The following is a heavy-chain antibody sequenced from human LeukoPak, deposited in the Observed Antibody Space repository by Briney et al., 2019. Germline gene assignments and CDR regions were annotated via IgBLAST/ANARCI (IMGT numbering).Heavy chain of an antibody. J-gene: IGHJ4*02. Sequence: GGSLRLSCAASGFTFSSYWVHWVRQAPGKGLVWVSRINSDGSSTSYADSVKGRFTISRDNAKNTVFLQMNSLRAEDTAVYYCARVWGSGSQFYLGYWGQGTLVTVSS. D-gene: IGHD3-10*01. V-gene: IGHV3-74*01. CDR3: ARVWGSGSQFYLGY. CDR2: INSDGSST. CDR1: GFTFSSYW.